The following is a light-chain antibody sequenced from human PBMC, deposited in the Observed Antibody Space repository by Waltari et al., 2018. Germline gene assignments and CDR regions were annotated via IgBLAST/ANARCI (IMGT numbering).Light chain of an antibody. CDR3: CSYAVSSLV. Sequence: QSALTQPRSVSGSPGQSVTISCTGTSSDVGGYNYVSWYQQHPGKAPKLMIYDVSKRPSGAPDRFSVSKSGNTASLTISGLQAEDEADYYCCSYAVSSLVFGGGTKLTVL. V-gene: IGLV2-11*01. CDR1: SSDVGGYNY. CDR2: DVS. J-gene: IGLJ2*01.